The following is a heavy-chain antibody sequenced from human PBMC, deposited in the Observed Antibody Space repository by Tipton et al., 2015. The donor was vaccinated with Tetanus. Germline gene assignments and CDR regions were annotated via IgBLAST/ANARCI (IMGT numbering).Heavy chain of an antibody. CDR1: GFTFDDYG. V-gene: IGHV3-9*01. CDR2: ITWNSGSI. CDR3: AKDEATVTTSFMVY. D-gene: IGHD4-17*01. Sequence: SLRLSCAASGFTFDDYGMHWVRQVPGKGLEWVSGITWNSGSIGYADSVKGRFTISRDNSKNTLYLQMNSLRAEDTAVYYCAKDEATVTTSFMVYWGQGALVTVSS. J-gene: IGHJ4*02.